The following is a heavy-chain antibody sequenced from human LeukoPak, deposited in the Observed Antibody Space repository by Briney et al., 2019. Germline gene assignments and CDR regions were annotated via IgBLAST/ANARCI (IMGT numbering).Heavy chain of an antibody. Sequence: GGSLRLSCEASGFTFRSYWMHWVRQAPGKGLVWVSRINSDGSSTGYADSVKGRFTISRDNAKNVLYLQMSSLRAEDTAVYYCAREYSSGWYIHDMDVWGQGTTVTVSS. CDR2: INSDGSST. J-gene: IGHJ6*02. CDR3: AREYSSGWYIHDMDV. V-gene: IGHV3-74*01. CDR1: GFTFRSYW. D-gene: IGHD6-19*01.